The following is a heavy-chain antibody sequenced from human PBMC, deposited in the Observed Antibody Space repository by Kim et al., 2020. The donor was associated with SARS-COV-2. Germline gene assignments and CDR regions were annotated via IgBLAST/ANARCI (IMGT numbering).Heavy chain of an antibody. Sequence: SETLSLTCAVSGGSISSSNWWSWVRQPPGKGLEWIGEIYHSGSTNYNPSLKSRVTISVDKSKNQFSLKLSSVTAADTAVYYCARDRGAQIRDGMDVWGQGTTVTVSS. V-gene: IGHV4-4*02. CDR3: ARDRGAQIRDGMDV. CDR1: GGSISSSNW. CDR2: IYHSGST. J-gene: IGHJ6*02.